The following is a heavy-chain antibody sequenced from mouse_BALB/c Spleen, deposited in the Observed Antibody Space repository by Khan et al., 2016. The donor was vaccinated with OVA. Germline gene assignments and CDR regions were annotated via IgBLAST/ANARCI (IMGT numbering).Heavy chain of an antibody. CDR1: GYIFTSYW. Sequence: QVQLQQSGAELVRPGASVKLSCKTSGYIFTSYWIHWVKQRSGQGLEWIARIYPGTGSTYYNEKFTGKATLTSDKSSSTAYMQVSSLKSEDAAVYCCARDNGSTWDFEVWGAGTTVTVSS. J-gene: IGHJ1*01. D-gene: IGHD1-2*01. CDR2: IYPGTGST. CDR3: ARDNGSTWDFEV. V-gene: IGHV1S132*01.